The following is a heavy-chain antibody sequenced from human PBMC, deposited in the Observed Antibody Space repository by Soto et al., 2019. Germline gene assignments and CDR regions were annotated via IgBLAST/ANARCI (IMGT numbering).Heavy chain of an antibody. CDR3: ARGYYYGSGSYLFDY. V-gene: IGHV4-59*01. J-gene: IGHJ4*02. CDR2: IYYSGST. CDR1: GGSISSYY. Sequence: ETLSLTCTVSGGSISSYYWSWIRQPPGKGLEWIGYIYYSGSTNYNPSLKSRVTISVDTSKNQFSLKLSSVTAADTAVYYCARGYYYGSGSYLFDYWGQGTLVTVSS. D-gene: IGHD3-10*01.